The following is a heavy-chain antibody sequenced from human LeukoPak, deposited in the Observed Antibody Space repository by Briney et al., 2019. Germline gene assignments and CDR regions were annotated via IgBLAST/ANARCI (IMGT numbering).Heavy chain of an antibody. CDR1: GYTFTSYD. J-gene: IGHJ4*02. D-gene: IGHD7-27*01. CDR2: INPLSGVT. V-gene: IGHV1-2*06. Sequence: ASVKVSCKASGYTFTSYDINWVRQATGQGLEWMGRINPLSGVTNYAQKFQGRVTMTRDTSISTAYMELSRLRSDDTAVYHCARDSQLGLYYFDYWGQGTLVTVSS. CDR3: ARDSQLGLYYFDY.